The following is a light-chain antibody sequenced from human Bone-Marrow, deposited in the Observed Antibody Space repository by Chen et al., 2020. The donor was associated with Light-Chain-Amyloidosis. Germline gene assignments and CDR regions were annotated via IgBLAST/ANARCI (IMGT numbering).Light chain of an antibody. CDR1: DLPTKY. J-gene: IGLJ2*01. Sequence: SYELTQPPSVSVSPGQTPRITCSGDDLPTKYAYWYQQKPGQAPVLVIHRDTERPSGISERFSGSSSGTPATLTISGVQAEDEADYHCQSADSSGTYEVIFGGGTKLTVL. CDR2: RDT. CDR3: QSADSSGTYEVI. V-gene: IGLV3-25*03.